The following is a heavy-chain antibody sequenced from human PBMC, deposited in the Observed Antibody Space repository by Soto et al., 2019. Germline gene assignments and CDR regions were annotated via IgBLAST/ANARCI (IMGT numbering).Heavy chain of an antibody. J-gene: IGHJ6*02. D-gene: IGHD3-16*02. CDR3: ARGSRYETRGGLDV. CDR2: IHHSGGS. V-gene: IGHV4-30-2*01. Sequence: QLQLQESGSGLVKPSQTLSLTCDVSGGSISSGRHSYNWIRQPPGMGLEWIGYIHHSGGSYYNPSLKSRVTISLDKSKNQFSLQLTSVAAADTAVYYCARGSRYETRGGLDVWGQGTTVTVSS. CDR1: GGSISSGRHS.